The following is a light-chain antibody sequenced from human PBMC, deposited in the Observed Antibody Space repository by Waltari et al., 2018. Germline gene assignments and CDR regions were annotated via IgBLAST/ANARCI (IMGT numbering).Light chain of an antibody. Sequence: EIVMTPSPATLSASPGERATLSCRASQSVRNNLAWYQQKPGQAPRLLIYGAFTRATGIPARFSGSGSGTEFTLTISSLQSEDFAVYYCQQYNIWPLFTFGPGTKVDIK. J-gene: IGKJ3*01. CDR1: QSVRNN. CDR3: QQYNIWPLFT. CDR2: GAF. V-gene: IGKV3-15*01.